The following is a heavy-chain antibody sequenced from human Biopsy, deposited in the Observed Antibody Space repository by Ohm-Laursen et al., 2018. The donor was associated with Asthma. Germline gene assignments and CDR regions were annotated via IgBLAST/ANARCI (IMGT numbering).Heavy chain of an antibody. V-gene: IGHV3-30*03. CDR1: GFTFSTYG. D-gene: IGHD6-19*01. CDR2: IAWDGINS. J-gene: IGHJ4*02. Sequence: SLRLSCAAPGFTFSTYGMHWVRQAPGKGLEWVAFIAWDGINSYYADSVKGRFTIFRDNSRNTLYLQKNSLRADDTAVYYCAREGVAGTHIEDWGQGTLVTVSS. CDR3: AREGVAGTHIED.